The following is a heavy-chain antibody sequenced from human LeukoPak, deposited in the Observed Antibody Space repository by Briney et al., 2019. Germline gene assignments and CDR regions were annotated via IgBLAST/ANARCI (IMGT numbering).Heavy chain of an antibody. J-gene: IGHJ3*02. CDR3: ARVRERWLQSFAFDI. V-gene: IGHV1-46*01. Sequence: ASVKVSCKAFGYTFTSNYMHWVRQAPGQGPEWMGVISPSGGSTTYAQKFQGRVTMTRDTSTSTVYMELSSLRSEDTAVYYCARVRERWLQSFAFDIWGQGTMVTVSS. D-gene: IGHD5-24*01. CDR1: GYTFTSNY. CDR2: ISPSGGST.